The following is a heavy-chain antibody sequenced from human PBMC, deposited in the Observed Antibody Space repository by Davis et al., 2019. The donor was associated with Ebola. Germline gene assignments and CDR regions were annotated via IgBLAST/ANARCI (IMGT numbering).Heavy chain of an antibody. V-gene: IGHV3-7*01. J-gene: IGHJ4*02. CDR1: GFSFSSYW. CDR3: AKDPGPDY. CDR2: IKQDGSEK. Sequence: GGSLRLSCAASGFSFSSYWMSWVRQAPGKGLEWVANIKQDGSEKFYVDSVKGRFTMSRDNSKNTLYLEMNSLRGEDTAVYYCAKDPGPDYWGQGTLVTVSS.